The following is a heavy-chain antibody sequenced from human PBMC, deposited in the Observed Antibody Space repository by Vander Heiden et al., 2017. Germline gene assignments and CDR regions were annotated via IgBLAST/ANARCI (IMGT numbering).Heavy chain of an antibody. J-gene: IGHJ4*02. D-gene: IGHD1-26*01. V-gene: IGHV3-23*01. CDR1: GFPFRNGA. CDR3: AYVLVRTTTWSFDY. CDR2: ITGSGEGL. Sequence: EVRLLESGGGLVHPGGSLRLFCAAPGFPFRNGAMSWHRQAPGKRLDWVSGITGSGEGLYYAASMKGRFIISRETSRSRLYLEMNGLRGEDAAVYYGAYVLVRTTTWSFDYWGQGISVTVSS.